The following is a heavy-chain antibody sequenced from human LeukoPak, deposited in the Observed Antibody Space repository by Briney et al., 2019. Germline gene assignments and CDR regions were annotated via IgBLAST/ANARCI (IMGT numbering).Heavy chain of an antibody. Sequence: SETLSLTCTVSGGSISSGSYYWSWIRQPAGKGLEWIGRIYTSGSTNYNPSLKSRVTISVDTSKNQFSLKLSSVTAADTAVYYCARDYFNWFDPWGQGTLVTVSS. V-gene: IGHV4-61*02. CDR1: GGSISSGSYY. CDR2: IYTSGST. D-gene: IGHD2/OR15-2a*01. J-gene: IGHJ5*02. CDR3: ARDYFNWFDP.